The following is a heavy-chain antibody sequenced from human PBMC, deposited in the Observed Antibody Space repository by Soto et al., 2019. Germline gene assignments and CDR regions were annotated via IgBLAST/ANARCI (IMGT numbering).Heavy chain of an antibody. D-gene: IGHD2-2*01. V-gene: IGHV3-23*01. CDR3: AKGVVPAAIDAFDI. CDR2: ISGSGGST. J-gene: IGHJ3*02. CDR1: GFTFSSYA. Sequence: XXSLRLSCAASGFTFSSYAMRWVLQAPGKGLEWVSAISGSGGSTYYADSVKGRFTISRDNSKNTLYLQMNSLRAEDTAVYYCAKGVVPAAIDAFDIWGQGTMVTVSS.